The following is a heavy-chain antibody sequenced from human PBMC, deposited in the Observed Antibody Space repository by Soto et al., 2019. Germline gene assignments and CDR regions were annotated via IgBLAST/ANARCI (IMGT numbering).Heavy chain of an antibody. V-gene: IGHV4-59*01. D-gene: IGHD1-26*01. J-gene: IGHJ5*02. CDR1: GGALASYH. CDR3: ARDMHAGFTHYRDP. CDR2: TSYTGNT. Sequence: SLTLALTDVVSGGALASYHGSWLRTLTGKGLEWIAYTSYTGNTNYNPSLQSRVTISMDTSKNQLSLKLTSMTAADTAVYYCARDMHAGFTHYRDPWGPGTRVTVPA.